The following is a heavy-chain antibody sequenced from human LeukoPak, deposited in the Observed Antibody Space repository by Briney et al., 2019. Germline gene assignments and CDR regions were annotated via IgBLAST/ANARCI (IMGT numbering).Heavy chain of an antibody. CDR1: GGSFSGYY. CDR2: INHSGST. J-gene: IGHJ6*02. V-gene: IGHV4-34*01. CDR3: ARGSSSPDSFVYYYGMDA. Sequence: PSETLSLTCAVYGGSFSGYYWSWIRQPPGKGLEWIGEINHSGSTNYNPSLKSRVTISVDTSKNQFSLKLSSVTAADTAVYYCARGSSSPDSFVYYYGMDAWGQGTTVTVSS. D-gene: IGHD6-13*01.